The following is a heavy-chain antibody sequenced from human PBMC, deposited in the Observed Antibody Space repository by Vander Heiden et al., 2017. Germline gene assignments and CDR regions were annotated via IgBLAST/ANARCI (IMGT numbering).Heavy chain of an antibody. V-gene: IGHV3-9*01. Sequence: EMQLVESGGGLVQPGRSLRLSCEASGFTFDDYAMHWVRQVPGKGLEWVSGLSWNSATIVYADSVKGRFTISRDNAKNSLFLQMNSLRADDTALYYCVKDLDFWSGRFDFWGQGTLVTVSS. CDR2: LSWNSATI. CDR1: GFTFDDYA. J-gene: IGHJ4*02. CDR3: VKDLDFWSGRFDF. D-gene: IGHD3-3*01.